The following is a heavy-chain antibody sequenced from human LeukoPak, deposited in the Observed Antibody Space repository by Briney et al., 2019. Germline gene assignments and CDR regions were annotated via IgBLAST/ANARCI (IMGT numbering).Heavy chain of an antibody. CDR2: IYYSGST. J-gene: IGHJ5*02. CDR3: ARGGSTGTNLNWVDP. V-gene: IGHV4-59*01. D-gene: IGHD1-1*01. Sequence: SETLSLTCTVSGGSISSYYWSWIRQPPGKGLEWIGYIYYSGSTNYNPSLKSRVTITVDTSKNQFSLKLSSVTAADTAVYYCARGGSTGTNLNWVDPWGQGTLVTVSS. CDR1: GGSISSYY.